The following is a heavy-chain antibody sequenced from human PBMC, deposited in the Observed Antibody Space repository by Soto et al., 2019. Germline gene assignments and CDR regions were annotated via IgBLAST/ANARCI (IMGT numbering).Heavy chain of an antibody. CDR2: INSDGSST. CDR3: ARDRWGGGRDMDV. Sequence: EVQLVESGGGLVQPGGSLRLSCAASGFTFSTYWIHWVRQAPGKGLVWVSRINSDGSSTNYADSVKGRFTISRDNAKNTLFLQMGSLRAEDTAVYSCARDRWGGGRDMDVWGQGTTVTGSS. V-gene: IGHV3-74*01. D-gene: IGHD3-10*01. J-gene: IGHJ6*02. CDR1: GFTFSTYW.